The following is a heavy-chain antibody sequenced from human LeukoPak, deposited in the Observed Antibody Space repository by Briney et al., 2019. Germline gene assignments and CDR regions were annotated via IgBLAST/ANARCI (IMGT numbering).Heavy chain of an antibody. CDR1: GGSFSGYY. CDR2: INHSGST. D-gene: IGHD2-15*01. J-gene: IGHJ4*02. CDR3: ARDRYCSGGSCPNFDY. Sequence: SETLSLTCAVYGGSFSGYYWSWIRQPPGKGLEWIGEINHSGSTNHNPSLKSRVTISVDTSKNQFSLKLSSVTAADTAVYYCARDRYCSGGSCPNFDYWGQGTLVTVSS. V-gene: IGHV4-34*01.